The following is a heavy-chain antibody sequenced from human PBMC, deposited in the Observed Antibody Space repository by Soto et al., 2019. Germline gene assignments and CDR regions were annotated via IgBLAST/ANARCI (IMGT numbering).Heavy chain of an antibody. CDR2: IVVGSGNT. D-gene: IGHD3-22*01. Sequence: SVKVSCKASGFTFTSSAVQWVRQARGQRLEWIGWIVVGSGNTNYAQKFQERVTITRDMSTSTAYMELSSLRSEDTAVYYCAGQPPTNYYDSSGYWYAFDIWGQGTMVTVSS. V-gene: IGHV1-58*01. CDR1: GFTFTSSA. CDR3: AGQPPTNYYDSSGYWYAFDI. J-gene: IGHJ3*02.